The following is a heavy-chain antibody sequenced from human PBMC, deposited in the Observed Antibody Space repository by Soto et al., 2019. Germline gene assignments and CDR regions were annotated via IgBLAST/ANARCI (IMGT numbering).Heavy chain of an antibody. CDR1: GFTFSGYW. V-gene: IGHV3-7*01. J-gene: IGHJ4*02. CDR2: IKDDGSEK. Sequence: EVQLVESGGGLVQPGGSLRLSCAASGFTFSGYWMTWARQAPGKGLEWVAQIKDDGSEKFYVDSVKGRFTISRDNADNLLYLQMNSLRAEDTAVYFCARDRYCSGGRCYRRNDYWGQGTLVIVSS. CDR3: ARDRYCSGGRCYRRNDY. D-gene: IGHD2-15*01.